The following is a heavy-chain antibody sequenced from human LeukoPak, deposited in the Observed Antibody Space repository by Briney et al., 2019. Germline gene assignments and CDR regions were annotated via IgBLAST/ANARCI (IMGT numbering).Heavy chain of an antibody. CDR1: GFTVSSNY. V-gene: IGHV3-7*03. Sequence: GGSLRLSCAASGFTVSSNYMSWVRQAPGKGLEWVANINQDGSEKYYVDSVKGRFTISRDNAKNALYLQMNSLRAEDTAVYYCARRYFEYWGQGTLVTVSS. CDR2: INQDGSEK. CDR3: ARRYFEY. J-gene: IGHJ4*02.